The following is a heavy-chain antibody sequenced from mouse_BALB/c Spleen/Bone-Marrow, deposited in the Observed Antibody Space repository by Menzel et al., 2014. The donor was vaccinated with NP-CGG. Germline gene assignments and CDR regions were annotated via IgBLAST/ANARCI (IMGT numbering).Heavy chain of an antibody. J-gene: IGHJ2*01. CDR3: ARSRTGTYFDY. CDR1: GYTFTSYR. Sequence: VQLQQSGAELAKPGASVKMSCKASGYTFTSYRMHWVKQRPGQGLEWIGYINPSTGYTEYNQKFKDKATLTADKSSSTAYIQLSSLTSEDSAVYYCARSRTGTYFDYWGQGTTLTVSS. CDR2: INPSTGYT. D-gene: IGHD4-1*01. V-gene: IGHV1-4*01.